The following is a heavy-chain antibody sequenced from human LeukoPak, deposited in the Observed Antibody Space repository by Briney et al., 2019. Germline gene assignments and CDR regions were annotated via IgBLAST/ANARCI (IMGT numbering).Heavy chain of an antibody. CDR1: GFSLSSYA. D-gene: IGHD2-2*01. CDR3: AKLGSTSCYDRIES. Sequence: AGGSLRLSCAASGFSLSSYAMNWVRQAPGKGLEWVAVICISGDSTKYADSVKGRFTISRDSSKNTLYLLMNSLRAEDTAVYYCAKLGSTSCYDRIESWGQGTLVTVSS. V-gene: IGHV3-23*05. J-gene: IGHJ4*02. CDR2: ICISGDST.